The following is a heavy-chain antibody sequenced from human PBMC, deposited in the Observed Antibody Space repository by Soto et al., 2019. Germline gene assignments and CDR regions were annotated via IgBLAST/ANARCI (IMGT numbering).Heavy chain of an antibody. V-gene: IGHV1-3*01. Sequence: GASVKVSCKASGYSFTSHAIQWVRQAPGQRLEWMGWINVGNGNTKYSQRFQGRVTITRDTSASTAYMVLSSLRSEDTAVYYCARVDCGANECKLIDNWGQRTLVTVSS. D-gene: IGHD2-21*01. CDR2: INVGNGNT. CDR3: ARVDCGANECKLIDN. CDR1: GYSFTSHA. J-gene: IGHJ4*02.